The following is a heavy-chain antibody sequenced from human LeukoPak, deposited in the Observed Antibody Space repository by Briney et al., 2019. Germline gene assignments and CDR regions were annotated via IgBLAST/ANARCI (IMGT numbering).Heavy chain of an antibody. CDR2: IYYSGST. Sequence: SETLSLTCTVSGGSVSSGSYYWSWIRPPPGKGLEWIGYIYYSGSTNYNPSLKSRVTISVDTSKNQFSLKLSSVTAADTAVYYCARAPFYGDYGWYFDYWGQGTLVTVSS. CDR1: GGSVSSGSYY. D-gene: IGHD4-17*01. CDR3: ARAPFYGDYGWYFDY. V-gene: IGHV4-61*01. J-gene: IGHJ4*02.